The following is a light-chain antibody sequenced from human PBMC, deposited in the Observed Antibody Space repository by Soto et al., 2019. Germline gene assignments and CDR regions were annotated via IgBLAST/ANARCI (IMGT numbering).Light chain of an antibody. V-gene: IGKV1-27*01. CDR3: QKYNSAPWT. CDR2: AAS. CDR1: QGISNF. Sequence: DIQMTQSPSSLSASVGDRVTITCRASQGISNFLAWHQQKPGKVPKLMIYAASTLQSGVPSRFSGSGSGTKFTLTITSRQTDDVANYYCQKYNSAPWTFCQGTKMEI. J-gene: IGKJ1*01.